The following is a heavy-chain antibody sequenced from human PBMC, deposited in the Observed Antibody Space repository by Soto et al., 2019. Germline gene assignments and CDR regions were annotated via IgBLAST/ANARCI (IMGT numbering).Heavy chain of an antibody. CDR1: GGSISSGGYY. D-gene: IGHD3-10*01. Sequence: SETLSLTCTVSGGSISSGGYYWSWIRQHPGKGLEWIGYIYYSGSTYYNPSLKSRVTISVDTSKNQFSLKLSSVTAADTAVYYCARAQVDTMVRGVISWSLDYWGQGTLVTVSS. V-gene: IGHV4-31*03. J-gene: IGHJ4*02. CDR2: IYYSGST. CDR3: ARAQVDTMVRGVISWSLDY.